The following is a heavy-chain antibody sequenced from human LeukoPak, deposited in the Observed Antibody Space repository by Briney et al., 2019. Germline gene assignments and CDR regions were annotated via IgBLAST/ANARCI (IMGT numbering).Heavy chain of an antibody. CDR3: ARALKYCSSTSCYRREAFDY. J-gene: IGHJ4*02. D-gene: IGHD2-2*02. Sequence: PSETLSLTCTVSGGSISSYYWSWVRQPAGKGLEWIGRIYTSGSTNYNPSLKSRVTISVDTSKNQFSLKLSSVTAADTAVYYCARALKYCSSTSCYRREAFDYWGQGTLVTVSS. CDR2: IYTSGST. CDR1: GGSISSYY. V-gene: IGHV4-4*07.